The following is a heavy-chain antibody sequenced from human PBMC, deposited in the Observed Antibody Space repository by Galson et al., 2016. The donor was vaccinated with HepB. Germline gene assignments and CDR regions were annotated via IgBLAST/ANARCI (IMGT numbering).Heavy chain of an antibody. V-gene: IGHV1-18*04. CDR2: ISPYNGKT. CDR3: ARDAKRITMIRGLDR. J-gene: IGHJ5*02. Sequence: SVKVSCKASGYIFDTYGFSWVRQAPGQGLEWMGWISPYNGKTNYAQKFQGRLTMTTDTSTSTAYMDLRSLRSDDTAVYFCARDAKRITMIRGLDRWGQGTLVTVSS. D-gene: IGHD3-10*01. CDR1: GYIFDTYG.